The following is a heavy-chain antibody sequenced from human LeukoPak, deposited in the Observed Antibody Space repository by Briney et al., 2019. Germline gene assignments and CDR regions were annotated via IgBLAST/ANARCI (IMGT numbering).Heavy chain of an antibody. CDR1: GGSISSYY. CDR2: IYYSGTT. D-gene: IGHD1-26*01. V-gene: IGHV4-59*01. J-gene: IGHJ4*02. CDR3: ARSPSGSYNVFDY. Sequence: SETLSLTCTVSGGSISSYYWSWIRQPPGKGLEWIGYIYYSGTTNYNPSLKSRVTISVNTSKNQFSLKLSSVTAADTAVYYCARSPSGSYNVFDYWGQGTLVAVSS.